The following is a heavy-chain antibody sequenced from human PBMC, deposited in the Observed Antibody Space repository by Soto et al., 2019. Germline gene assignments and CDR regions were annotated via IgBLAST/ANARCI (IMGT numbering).Heavy chain of an antibody. CDR3: ARQEGAPVLFYYGMDV. J-gene: IGHJ6*02. D-gene: IGHD1-26*01. CDR1: GYNFTKYW. Sequence: PGESLKISCKGSGYNFTKYWIGWVRQMPGKGLEWMGIIYPGDSDTRYSPSFQGQVTISADKSISAAYLQWGSLKASDTAMYYCARQEGAPVLFYYGMDVWGQGTTVTVSS. CDR2: IYPGDSDT. V-gene: IGHV5-51*01.